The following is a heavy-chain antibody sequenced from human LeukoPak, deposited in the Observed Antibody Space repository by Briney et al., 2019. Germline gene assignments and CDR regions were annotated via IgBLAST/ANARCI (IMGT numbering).Heavy chain of an antibody. V-gene: IGHV1-46*01. CDR3: ARSTVTTFAFDI. D-gene: IGHD4-17*01. CDR2: INPSGGST. Sequence: ASVKVSCKASGYTFTSYYMNWVRQAPGQGLEWMGIINPSGGSTSYAQKFQGRVTMTRDTSTSTVYMELSSLRSEDTAVYYCARSTVTTFAFDIWGQGTMVTVSS. J-gene: IGHJ3*02. CDR1: GYTFTSYY.